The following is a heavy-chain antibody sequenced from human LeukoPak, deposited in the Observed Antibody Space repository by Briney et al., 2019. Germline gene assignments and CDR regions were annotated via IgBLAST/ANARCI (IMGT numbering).Heavy chain of an antibody. J-gene: IGHJ4*02. Sequence: SSQTLSLTCTVSGGSISSGGYYWSWIRQPPGKGLEWIGYIYHSGSTYYNPSLKSRVTISVDRSKNQFSLKLSSVTAADTAVYYCARDTSGYSEKLFDYWGQGTLVTVSS. CDR3: ARDTSGYSEKLFDY. D-gene: IGHD3-22*01. CDR1: GGSISSGGYY. CDR2: IYHSGST. V-gene: IGHV4-30-2*01.